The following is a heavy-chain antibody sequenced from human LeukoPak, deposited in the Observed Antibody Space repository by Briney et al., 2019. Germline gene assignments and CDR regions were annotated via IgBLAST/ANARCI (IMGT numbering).Heavy chain of an antibody. Sequence: PGGSLRLSCAASGFTFSNYRMTWVRQAPGKGLEWVSSISSSSSYTYYADSVKGRFTISRDNAKNSLYLQMNSLRAEDTAVYYCARDRIAAAASWGRGTLVTVSS. CDR3: ARDRIAAAAS. J-gene: IGHJ5*02. CDR2: ISSSSSYT. CDR1: GFTFSNYR. D-gene: IGHD6-13*01. V-gene: IGHV3-21*01.